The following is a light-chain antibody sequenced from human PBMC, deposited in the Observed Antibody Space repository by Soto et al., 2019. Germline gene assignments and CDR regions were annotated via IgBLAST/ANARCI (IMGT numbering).Light chain of an antibody. V-gene: IGLV2-14*01. CDR1: SSDVGGYNY. J-gene: IGLJ1*01. CDR2: EVS. CDR3: SSYTSSSTL. Sequence: QSALTQPASVSGSPGQSITISCTGASSDVGGYNYVFWYQQHPGKAPKLMIYEVSNRPSGVSNRFSGSKSGNTASLTISGLQGEDEADYYCSSYTSSSTLFGTGTKVTVL.